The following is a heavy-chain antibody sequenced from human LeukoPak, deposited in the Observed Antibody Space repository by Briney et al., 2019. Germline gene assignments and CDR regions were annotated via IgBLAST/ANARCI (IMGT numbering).Heavy chain of an antibody. CDR1: GYTFTGYY. J-gene: IGHJ4*02. CDR3: ARDRDYGSGIFDY. CDR2: INPNSGGT. D-gene: IGHD3-10*01. Sequence: ASVKVSCKASGYTFTGYYMHWVRQAPGQGLEWMGWINPNSGGTNYAQKFQRRVTMTRDTSISTAYMELNRLRSDDTAVYYCARDRDYGSGIFDYWGQGTLVTVSS. V-gene: IGHV1-2*02.